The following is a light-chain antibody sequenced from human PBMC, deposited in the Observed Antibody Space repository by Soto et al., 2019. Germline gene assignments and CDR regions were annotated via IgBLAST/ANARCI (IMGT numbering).Light chain of an antibody. CDR3: QQYNSFSPYT. V-gene: IGKV1-5*03. CDR2: KAS. J-gene: IGKJ2*01. Sequence: DIQVTQSPSTLSASVGDRVTITCRASQSISNWWAWYQQKPGNAPKLLIYKASSLESGVPSRFSGSGSGTESTLTISSLQPDDIATYFCQQYNSFSPYTFGQGTKVDIK. CDR1: QSISNW.